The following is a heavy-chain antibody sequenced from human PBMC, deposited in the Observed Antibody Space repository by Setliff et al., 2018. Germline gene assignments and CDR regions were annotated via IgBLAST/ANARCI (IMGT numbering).Heavy chain of an antibody. V-gene: IGHV4-34*01. CDR2: INHRGST. CDR1: GGTFSDYY. CDR3: ARMSGFLYMDV. Sequence: SETLSLTCAAYGGTFSDYYWTWIRQPPGKGLEWIGEINHRGSTNYNPSLKSRATISIDTSKDQFSLKLISMSAADTAVYYCARMSGFLYMDVWGKGTTVTVS. J-gene: IGHJ6*03. D-gene: IGHD3-3*01.